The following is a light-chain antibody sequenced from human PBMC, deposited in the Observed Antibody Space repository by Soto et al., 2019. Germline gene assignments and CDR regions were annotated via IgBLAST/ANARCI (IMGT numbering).Light chain of an antibody. J-gene: IGKJ1*01. V-gene: IGKV3-15*01. CDR3: QQYSNLLPWR. CDR2: RAS. Sequence: EIVLTQSPATLAVSPGDTATLSCRASQSLGGNLAWYQQKPGQGPRLLIFRASSRATGVPARFSASGSGKEFTLTISGFQSEDFAIYYCQQYSNLLPWRFGPGTKVDIK. CDR1: QSLGGN.